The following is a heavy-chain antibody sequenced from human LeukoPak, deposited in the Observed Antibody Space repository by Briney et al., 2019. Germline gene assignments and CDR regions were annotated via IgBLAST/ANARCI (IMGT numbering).Heavy chain of an antibody. CDR3: ARDSPNEAILWWSIDY. CDR2: ISTSSSYI. J-gene: IGHJ4*02. D-gene: IGHD2-21*01. Sequence: GGSLRLSCAASGFTVSSNYMNWVRQAPGKGLEWVSSISTSSSYIYYADSVKGRFTISRDNAKNSLFLQMNSLRAEDTAVYYCARDSPNEAILWWSIDYWGQGTLVTVSS. V-gene: IGHV3-21*01. CDR1: GFTVSSNY.